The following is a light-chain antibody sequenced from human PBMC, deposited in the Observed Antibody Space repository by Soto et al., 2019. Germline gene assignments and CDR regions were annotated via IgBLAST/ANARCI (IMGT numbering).Light chain of an antibody. V-gene: IGLV1-44*01. J-gene: IGLJ2*01. Sequence: QSVLTQPPSASGTPGQRVTISCSGSSSNIGTNTVNWYQHLPGSAPKLLIYSKNQRPSGVPDRFSGSKSGTSASLAISGLQPDDEADYYCEAWDGSLNVVLFGGGTQLTVL. CDR3: EAWDGSLNVVL. CDR1: SSNIGTNT. CDR2: SKN.